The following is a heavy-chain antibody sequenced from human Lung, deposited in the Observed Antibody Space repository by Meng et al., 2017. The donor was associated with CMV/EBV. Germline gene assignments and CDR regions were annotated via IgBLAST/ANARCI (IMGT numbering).Heavy chain of an antibody. Sequence: LSCTVSGGSISSYYWSWIRQPPGKGLEWIGYIYYSGSTNYNPSFKSRVTISVDTSKNQFSLKLSSVTAADTAVYYCARFTIFGVVMDGMDVWGQGXTVTVSS. J-gene: IGHJ6*02. CDR2: IYYSGST. D-gene: IGHD3-3*01. CDR3: ARFTIFGVVMDGMDV. CDR1: GGSISSYY. V-gene: IGHV4-59*01.